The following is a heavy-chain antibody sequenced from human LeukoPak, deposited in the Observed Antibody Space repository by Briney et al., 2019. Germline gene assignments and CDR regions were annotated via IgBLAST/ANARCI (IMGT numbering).Heavy chain of an antibody. Sequence: PGRSLRLSRAASGFTFSSYAMHWVRQAPGKGLEWVAVISYDGSNKYYADSVKGRFTSSRDNSKNTLYLQMNNLRAEDTAAYYCAKGSFWGQGTLVTVSS. CDR1: GFTFSSYA. J-gene: IGHJ4*02. V-gene: IGHV3-30-3*01. D-gene: IGHD3-10*01. CDR3: AKGSF. CDR2: ISYDGSNK.